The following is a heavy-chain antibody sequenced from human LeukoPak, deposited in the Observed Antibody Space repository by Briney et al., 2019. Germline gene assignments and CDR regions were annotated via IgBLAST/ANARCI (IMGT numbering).Heavy chain of an antibody. V-gene: IGHV4-59*01. CDR3: AREEVAVAGRGHVDY. D-gene: IGHD6-19*01. Sequence: SETLSLICTVSVGSIRSYYGSWIRQPPGKGLEWIGYIYYSWRTNYNPSLKRRVTIPVDTSKNQFAPTLSSVPAAGPGVYYCAREEVAVAGRGHVDYWGQGTLVSVSS. J-gene: IGHJ4*02. CDR1: VGSIRSYY. CDR2: IYYSWRT.